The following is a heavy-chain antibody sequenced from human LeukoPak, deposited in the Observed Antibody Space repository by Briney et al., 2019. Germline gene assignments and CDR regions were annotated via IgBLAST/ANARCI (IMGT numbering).Heavy chain of an antibody. V-gene: IGHV3-23*01. CDR3: ARAPRKFRGIIVTPLYYFDY. CDR1: RFTFTNYA. CDR2: ISGSAENT. J-gene: IGHJ4*02. D-gene: IGHD3-10*01. Sequence: GGSLRLSCATSRFTFTNYAMTWVRQAPGKGLEWVSTISGSAENTYYADSVKGRFTISRDNSKNTPYLQMNSLRAEDTAIYYCARAPRKFRGIIVTPLYYFDYWGQGALVTVSS.